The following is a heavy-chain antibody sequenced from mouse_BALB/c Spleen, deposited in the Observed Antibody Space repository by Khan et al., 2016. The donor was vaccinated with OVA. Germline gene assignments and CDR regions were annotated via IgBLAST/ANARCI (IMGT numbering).Heavy chain of an antibody. D-gene: IGHD2-3*01. CDR1: GFTFSSYA. J-gene: IGHJ4*01. V-gene: IGHV5-9-3*01. CDR2: ISSGGSYT. CDR3: ASSDGYYGRGAMDY. Sequence: EVELVESGGGLVKPGGSLKLSCAASGFTFSSYAMSWVRQTPEKRLEWVATISSGGSYTYYPDSVKGRFTISSDNAKNTLYLQMSSLRSEDTAMYYCASSDGYYGRGAMDYWGQGTSVTVSA.